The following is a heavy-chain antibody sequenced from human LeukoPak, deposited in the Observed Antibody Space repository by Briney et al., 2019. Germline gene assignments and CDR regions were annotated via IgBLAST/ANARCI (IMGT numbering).Heavy chain of an antibody. Sequence: SETLSLTCAVSGGSISTSNWWSWVRQPPGKGLEWIGEIYHSGSTNYNPSLKSRVTISVDKSKNQFSLKLSSVTAADTAVYYCARDLYSSGWFDYWGQGTLVTVSS. CDR1: GGSISTSNW. D-gene: IGHD6-19*01. J-gene: IGHJ4*02. CDR3: ARDLYSSGWFDY. V-gene: IGHV4-4*02. CDR2: IYHSGST.